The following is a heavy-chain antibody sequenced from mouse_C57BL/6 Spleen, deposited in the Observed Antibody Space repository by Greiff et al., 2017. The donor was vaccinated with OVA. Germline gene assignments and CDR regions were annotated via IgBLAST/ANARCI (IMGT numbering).Heavy chain of an antibody. V-gene: IGHV1-61*01. Sequence: QVQLQQPGAELVRPGSSVKLSCKASGYTFTSYWMDWVKQRPGQGLEWIGNIYPSDSETHYNQKFKDKATLTVDKSSSTAYMQLSSLTSEDSAVYYCAREATGLDYWGQGTTLTVSS. CDR3: AREATGLDY. D-gene: IGHD3-2*02. CDR2: IYPSDSET. J-gene: IGHJ2*01. CDR1: GYTFTSYW.